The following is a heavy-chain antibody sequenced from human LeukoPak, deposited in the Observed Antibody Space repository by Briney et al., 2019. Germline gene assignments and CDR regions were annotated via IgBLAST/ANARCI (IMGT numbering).Heavy chain of an antibody. V-gene: IGHV3-21*01. J-gene: IGHJ4*02. Sequence: PGGSLRLSCAASGFTFSSYSMNWVRQAPGKGLGWVSSISSSSSYIYYADSVKGRFTISRDNAKNSLYLQMNSLRAEDTAVYYCARDFFGIAVAPTFDYWGQGTLVTVSS. D-gene: IGHD6-19*01. CDR3: ARDFFGIAVAPTFDY. CDR1: GFTFSSYS. CDR2: ISSSSSYI.